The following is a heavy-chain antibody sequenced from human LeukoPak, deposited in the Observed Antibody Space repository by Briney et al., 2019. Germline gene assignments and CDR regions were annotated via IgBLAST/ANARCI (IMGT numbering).Heavy chain of an antibody. CDR3: ARHHVSKYFDL. D-gene: IGHD5/OR15-5a*01. CDR1: GGSFSSYY. Sequence: TSSETLSLTCAVYGGSFSSYYWSWIRQPPGKGLEWIGYIYYSGSTNYNPSLKSRVTISVDTSKNQFSLKLGSVTAADTAVYYCARHHVSKYFDLWGRGTLVTVSS. V-gene: IGHV4-59*08. CDR2: IYYSGST. J-gene: IGHJ2*01.